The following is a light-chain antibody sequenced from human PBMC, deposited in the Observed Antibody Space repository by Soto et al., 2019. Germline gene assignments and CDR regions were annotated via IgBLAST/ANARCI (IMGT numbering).Light chain of an antibody. CDR2: GAS. Sequence: EIVLTQSPGTLSLSPGERATLSCRASQSVSSSYLAWYQQKPGQAPTLLINGASSRATGIPDRFSGSGSGTDFTLTISRLEPEDFAVYYCQQYDTSPPSTFGQGTRLEIK. CDR3: QQYDTSPPST. CDR1: QSVSSSY. V-gene: IGKV3-20*01. J-gene: IGKJ5*01.